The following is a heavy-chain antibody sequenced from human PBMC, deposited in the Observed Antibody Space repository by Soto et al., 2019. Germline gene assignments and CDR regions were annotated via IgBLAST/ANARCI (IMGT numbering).Heavy chain of an antibody. Sequence: SETLSLTCTISGGSIRNYYWSWIRQSATKGLEWIGFISYTGGTNYNPSLNSRVTMSVDMSQNQVSLKLTSVTTADTAVYYCGRQMRFSDSSGYYGYWGQRTLVTVSS. V-gene: IGHV4-59*01. CDR3: GRQMRFSDSSGYYGY. CDR1: GGSIRNYY. J-gene: IGHJ4*02. CDR2: ISYTGGT. D-gene: IGHD3-22*01.